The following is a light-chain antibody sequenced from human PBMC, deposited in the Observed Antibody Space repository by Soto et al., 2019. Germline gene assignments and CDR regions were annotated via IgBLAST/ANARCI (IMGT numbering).Light chain of an antibody. V-gene: IGLV2-14*03. CDR3: SSYTTSSTYV. J-gene: IGLJ1*01. CDR1: SSDVGAYNY. CDR2: DVT. Sequence: QSALTQPASVSGSPGQSITISCTGTSSDVGAYNYVSWYQQHPGKAPKLMIYDVTNRPSGVSNRFSGSKSGYTASLTISGLQDEDEADYYCSSYTTSSTYVFGTGTKVTVL.